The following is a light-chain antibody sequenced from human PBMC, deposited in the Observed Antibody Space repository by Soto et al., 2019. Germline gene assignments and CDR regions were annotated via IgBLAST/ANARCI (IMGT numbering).Light chain of an antibody. J-gene: IGKJ1*01. Sequence: DTPMTQSPTTLSASVGDRVTITCRASQTXXMWLAWYQQKPGKAPKPLIYKASNLQTGVSSRFSGSGSGTEFTLTISSLQPDDFATYYCQNYNSWTFGQGTKVEI. CDR3: QNYNSWT. CDR1: QTXXMW. CDR2: KAS. V-gene: IGKV1-5*03.